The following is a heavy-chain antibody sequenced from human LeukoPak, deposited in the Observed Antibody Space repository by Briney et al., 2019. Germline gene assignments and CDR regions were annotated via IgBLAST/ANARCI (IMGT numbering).Heavy chain of an antibody. CDR1: GGSISSYY. Sequence: PSETQSLTCTVSGGSISSYYWSWIRQPPGKGLEWIGYIYYSGSTNYNPSLKSRVTISVDTSKNQFSLKLSSVTAADTAVYYCAREYSSSHSTYNWFDPWGQGTLVTVSS. V-gene: IGHV4-59*01. CDR2: IYYSGST. J-gene: IGHJ5*02. CDR3: AREYSSSHSTYNWFDP. D-gene: IGHD6-13*01.